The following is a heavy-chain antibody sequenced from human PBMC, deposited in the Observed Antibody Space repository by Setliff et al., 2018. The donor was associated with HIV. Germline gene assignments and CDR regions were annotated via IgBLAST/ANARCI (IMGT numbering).Heavy chain of an antibody. V-gene: IGHV1-18*01. CDR2: ISVYNGNT. D-gene: IGHD1-26*01. Sequence: ASVKVSCKASGYSFSSYGVSWVRQAPGQGLEWMGWISVYNGNTNYAQKFQNRVTMTTDTSTSTACMELGSLRSDDTAVYYCARDLFTVPSREGYDYWGQGTLVTVSS. CDR3: ARDLFTVPSREGYDY. J-gene: IGHJ4*02. CDR1: GYSFSSYG.